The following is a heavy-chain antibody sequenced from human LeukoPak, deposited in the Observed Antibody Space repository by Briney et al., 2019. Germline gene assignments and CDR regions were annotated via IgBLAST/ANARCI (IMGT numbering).Heavy chain of an antibody. CDR1: GYTLTELS. Sequence: GASVKVSCKVSGYTLTELSMHWVRQAPGKGLEWMGGFDPEDGETIYAQKFQGRVTITADKSTTTAYMELSSLRSEDTAVYYCATEAIVVVTARDYWYFDLWGRGTLVTVSS. V-gene: IGHV1-24*01. CDR2: FDPEDGET. D-gene: IGHD2-21*02. J-gene: IGHJ2*01. CDR3: ATEAIVVVTARDYWYFDL.